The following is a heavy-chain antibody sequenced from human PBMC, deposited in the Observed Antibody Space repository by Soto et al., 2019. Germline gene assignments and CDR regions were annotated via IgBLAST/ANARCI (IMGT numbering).Heavy chain of an antibody. CDR2: IIPIFGTA. V-gene: IGHV1-69*06. D-gene: IGHD1-26*01. CDR1: GYTFSTYS. J-gene: IGHJ4*02. CDR3: ASSSGNNYGVGTNYYFDY. Sequence: QVQLVQSGAEVKKPGASVKVSCKTSGYTFSTYSIVWVRQAPGEGLEWMGGIIPIFGTANYAQKFQDRVTITADKSTNTAFMELSSLKSEDTAMYYCASSSGNNYGVGTNYYFDYWGQGTLVTVSS.